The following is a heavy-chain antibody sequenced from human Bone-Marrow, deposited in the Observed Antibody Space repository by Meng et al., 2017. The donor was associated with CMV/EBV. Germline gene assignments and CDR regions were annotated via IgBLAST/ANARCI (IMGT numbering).Heavy chain of an antibody. Sequence: ASVKDSCKASGYTFTSYYMHWVRQAPGQGLEWMGIINPSGGSTSYAQKFQGRVTMTRDTSTSTVYMELSSLRSEDTAVYYCARVPTTNYYYYGMDVWGQGTTVTVSS. CDR2: INPSGGST. CDR1: GYTFTSYY. D-gene: IGHD4-11*01. V-gene: IGHV1-46*01. CDR3: ARVPTTNYYYYGMDV. J-gene: IGHJ6*02.